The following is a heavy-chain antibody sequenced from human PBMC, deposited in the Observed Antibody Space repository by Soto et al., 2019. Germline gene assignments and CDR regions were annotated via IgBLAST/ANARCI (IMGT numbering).Heavy chain of an antibody. CDR1: GYTFTSYD. D-gene: IGHD3-3*01. J-gene: IGHJ5*02. V-gene: IGHV1-8*01. CDR2: MNPNSGNT. Sequence: ASVKVSCKASGYTFTSYDINWVRQATGQGLEWMGWMNPNSGNTGYAQKFQGRVTMTRNTSISTAYMGLSSLRSEDTAVYYCARPFHYDFWSGYQLGFDPWGQGTLVTVSS. CDR3: ARPFHYDFWSGYQLGFDP.